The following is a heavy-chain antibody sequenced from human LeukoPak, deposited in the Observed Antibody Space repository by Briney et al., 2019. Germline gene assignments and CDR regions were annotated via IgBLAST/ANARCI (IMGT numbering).Heavy chain of an antibody. V-gene: IGHV3-21*01. D-gene: IGHD1-26*01. CDR1: GFTFSSYS. Sequence: PGGSLRLSCAASGFTFSSYSMNWVRQAPGKGLEWVSSISSSSDYIYYADSVKGRLTASRDNAKNSLYLQMNSLRAEDTAVYYCARGHSGSYQRTDAFDLWGQGTMVTVSS. J-gene: IGHJ3*01. CDR3: ARGHSGSYQRTDAFDL. CDR2: ISSSSDYI.